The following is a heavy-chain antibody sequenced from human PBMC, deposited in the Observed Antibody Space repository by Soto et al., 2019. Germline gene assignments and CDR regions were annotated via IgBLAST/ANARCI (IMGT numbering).Heavy chain of an antibody. CDR1: GGTFSSYA. CDR2: IIPILGTA. Sequence: QVQLVQSGPEVKEPGSSVKVSCKASGGTFSSYAISWVRQAPGQGLEWMGGIIPILGTANYAQKFQGRVTITADESTSTAYMELSSLRSEDTAVYYCARGAARAAWFDPWGQGTLVTVSS. D-gene: IGHD6-6*01. CDR3: ARGAARAAWFDP. J-gene: IGHJ5*02. V-gene: IGHV1-69*01.